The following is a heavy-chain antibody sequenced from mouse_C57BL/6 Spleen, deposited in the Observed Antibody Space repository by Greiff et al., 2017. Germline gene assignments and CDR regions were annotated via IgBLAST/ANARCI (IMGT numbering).Heavy chain of an antibody. V-gene: IGHV5-17*01. CDR1: GFTFSDYG. Sequence: EVTLVESGGGLVKPGGSLKLSCAASGFTFSDYGMHCVRQAPETGLEWVAYISSGSSTIYYADTVKGRFTISRDNAKNTLFLQMTSLRSEDTAMYYCARGGYYDYWGQGTTLTVSS. CDR2: ISSGSSTI. J-gene: IGHJ2*01. CDR3: ARGGYYDY.